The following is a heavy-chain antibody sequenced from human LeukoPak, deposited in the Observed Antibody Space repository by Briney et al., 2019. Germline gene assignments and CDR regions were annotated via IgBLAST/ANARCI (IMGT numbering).Heavy chain of an antibody. CDR3: AREGPYYFDY. Sequence: PSETLSLTCAVYGGSFSGYYWSWIRQPPGKGLEWIGSIYHSGSTYYNPSLKSRVTISVDTSKNQFSLKLSSVIAADTAVYYCAREGPYYFDYWGQGTLVTVSS. J-gene: IGHJ4*02. CDR1: GGSFSGYY. CDR2: IYHSGST. V-gene: IGHV4-34*01.